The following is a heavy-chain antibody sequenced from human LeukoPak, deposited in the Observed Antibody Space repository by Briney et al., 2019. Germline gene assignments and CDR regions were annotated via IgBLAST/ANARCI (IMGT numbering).Heavy chain of an antibody. Sequence: GGSLRLSCAASGFTVSSNYMSWVRQAPGKGLEWVAVISYDGSNKYYADSVKGRFTISRDNSKNTLYLQMNSLRAEDTAVYYCAKDRRYCSSTSCSGWFDPWGQGTLVTVSS. CDR2: ISYDGSNK. CDR3: AKDRRYCSSTSCSGWFDP. D-gene: IGHD2-2*01. J-gene: IGHJ5*02. V-gene: IGHV3-30*18. CDR1: GFTVSSNY.